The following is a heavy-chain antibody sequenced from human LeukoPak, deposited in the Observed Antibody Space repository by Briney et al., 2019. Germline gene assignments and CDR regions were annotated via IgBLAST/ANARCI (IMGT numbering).Heavy chain of an antibody. Sequence: GGSLRLSCAVSGFTFSSYAMSWVRQAPGKGLEWVSVIYSGGSTYYADSVKGRFTISRDNSKNTLYLQMNSLRAEDTAVYYCARDLAYCGGDCDWGQGTLVTVSS. J-gene: IGHJ4*02. CDR1: GFTFSSYA. D-gene: IGHD2-21*02. CDR3: ARDLAYCGGDCD. V-gene: IGHV3-53*01. CDR2: IYSGGST.